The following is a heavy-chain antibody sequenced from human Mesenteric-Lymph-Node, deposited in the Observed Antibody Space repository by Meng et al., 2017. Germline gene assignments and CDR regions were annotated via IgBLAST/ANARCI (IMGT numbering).Heavy chain of an antibody. CDR2: VYTTGST. D-gene: IGHD5-18*01. CDR1: GGSITRGNFY. J-gene: IGHJ6*02. Sequence: SETLSLTCTVSGGSITRGNFYWSWIRQPAGKGLEWIGRVYTTGSTNYNPSLKSRVSISLDTSKNQFSLNLSSVTAADTAVYYCAREGYVIRGYSRYYYYGMDVWGQGTTVTVSS. V-gene: IGHV4-61*02. CDR3: AREGYVIRGYSRYYYYGMDV.